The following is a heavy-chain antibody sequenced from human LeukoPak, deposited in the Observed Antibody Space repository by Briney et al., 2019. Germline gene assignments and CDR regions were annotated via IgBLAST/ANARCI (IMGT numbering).Heavy chain of an antibody. Sequence: GGSLRLSCAASGFTFSSYAMSWVRQAPGKGLEWVSAISGSGGSTYYADSVKGRFTISRDNAKNSLYLQMNSLRAEDTAVYYCARGFAPHDYWGQGTLVTVSS. J-gene: IGHJ4*02. V-gene: IGHV3-23*01. CDR2: ISGSGGST. CDR1: GFTFSSYA. CDR3: ARGFAPHDY.